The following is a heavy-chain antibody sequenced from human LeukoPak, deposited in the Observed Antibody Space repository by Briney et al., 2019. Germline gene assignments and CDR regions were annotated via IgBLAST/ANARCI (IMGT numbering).Heavy chain of an antibody. CDR1: GFTFSMYW. CDR3: ARVRCSSNSCFPDY. D-gene: IGHD2-2*01. CDR2: IKQDGSDN. V-gene: IGHV3-7*01. J-gene: IGHJ4*02. Sequence: PGGSLRLSCAASGFTFSMYWMSWVRQAPGKGLEWGANIKQDGSDNYYVDSVKGRFTISRDNAKNSLFLQMNSLRAEDTAVYYCARVRCSSNSCFPDYWGQGTLVTVSS.